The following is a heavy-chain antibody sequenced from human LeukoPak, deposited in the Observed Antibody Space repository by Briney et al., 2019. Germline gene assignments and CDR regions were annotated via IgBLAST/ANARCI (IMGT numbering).Heavy chain of an antibody. CDR2: IYYSGST. V-gene: IGHV4-59*01. CDR1: GGSISSYY. Sequence: SETLSLTCTVSGGSISSYYWSWIRQPPGKGLEWIGYIYYSGSTNYNPSHKSRVTISVDTSKNQFSLKLSSVTAADTAVYYCARGRDGYMDYWGQGTLVTVSS. CDR3: ARGRDGYMDY. J-gene: IGHJ4*02.